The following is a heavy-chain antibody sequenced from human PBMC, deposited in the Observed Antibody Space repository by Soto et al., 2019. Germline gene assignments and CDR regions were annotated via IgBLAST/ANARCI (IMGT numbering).Heavy chain of an antibody. Sequence: GESLKISCKGSGYSFTSYWIGWVRQMPGKGLEWMGIIYPGDSDTRYSPSFQGQVTISADKSISTAYLQWSSLKASDTAMYYCARQGAGYSSSSSTLYYYYGMDVWGQGTTVTVSS. CDR2: IYPGDSDT. CDR1: GYSFTSYW. V-gene: IGHV5-51*01. J-gene: IGHJ6*02. D-gene: IGHD6-6*01. CDR3: ARQGAGYSSSSSTLYYYYGMDV.